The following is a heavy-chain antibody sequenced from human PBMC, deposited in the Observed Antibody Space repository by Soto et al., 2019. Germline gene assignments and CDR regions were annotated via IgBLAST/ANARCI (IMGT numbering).Heavy chain of an antibody. V-gene: IGHV3-23*01. CDR3: AKDLWEGATSPYYFDS. J-gene: IGHJ4*02. Sequence: EVQLLESGGGLVQSGGSLRLSCAASGFTFRHYAMTWVRQAPGKGLEWVSSISGTGSSTYYADSVKGRFTISRDNSKDTLYLEMNSLRAEDTAVYYCAKDLWEGATSPYYFDSWGQGTLVIVSS. CDR2: ISGTGSST. CDR1: GFTFRHYA. D-gene: IGHD1-26*01.